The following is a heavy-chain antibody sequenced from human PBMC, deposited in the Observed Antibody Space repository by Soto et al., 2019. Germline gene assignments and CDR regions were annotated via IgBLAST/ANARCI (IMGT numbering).Heavy chain of an antibody. CDR2: IIPIFGTA. J-gene: IGHJ5*02. CDR3: ARDGFGEFPYYNWFDP. CDR1: GGTFSSYA. Sequence: GASVKVSCKASGGTFSSYAISWVRQAPGQGLEWMGGIIPIFGTANYAQKFQGRVTITADESTSTAYMELSSLRSEDTAVYYCARDGFGEFPYYNWFDPWGQGTLVTVSS. V-gene: IGHV1-69*13. D-gene: IGHD3-10*01.